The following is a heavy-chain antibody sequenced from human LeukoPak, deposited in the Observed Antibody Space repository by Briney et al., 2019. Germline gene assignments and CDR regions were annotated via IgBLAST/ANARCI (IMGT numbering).Heavy chain of an antibody. CDR2: INPSGGST. CDR1: GYTFTSYY. V-gene: IGHV1-46*01. J-gene: IGHJ4*02. D-gene: IGHD3-22*01. CDR3: AREVGGHYYYDSSGYLFDY. Sequence: GASVKVSCKASGYTFTSYYMHWVRQAPGQGLEWMGIINPSGGSTSYAQKFQGRVTITADKSTSTAYMELSSLRSEDTAVYYCAREVGGHYYYDSSGYLFDYWGQGTLVTVSS.